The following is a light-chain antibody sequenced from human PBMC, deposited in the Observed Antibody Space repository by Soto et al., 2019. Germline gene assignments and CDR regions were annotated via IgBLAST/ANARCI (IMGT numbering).Light chain of an antibody. CDR3: QQYNYWPPYT. Sequence: EIVMTQSPATLSVSPGERATLSCRASQSVGSNLAWYQQKPGQGPRLLIYGASTRATGIPARFSGSGSGTEFTLTISSLQSEDFAIYYCQQYNYWPPYTFGQGTKLEI. CDR1: QSVGSN. J-gene: IGKJ2*01. CDR2: GAS. V-gene: IGKV3-15*01.